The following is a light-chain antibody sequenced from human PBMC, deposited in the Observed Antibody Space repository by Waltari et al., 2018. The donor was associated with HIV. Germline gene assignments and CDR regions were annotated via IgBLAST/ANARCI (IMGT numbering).Light chain of an antibody. CDR1: QSVSSY. CDR3: QQRSNWPYT. J-gene: IGKJ2*01. Sequence: EIVLTQSPATLSLSPGERATLSCRASQSVSSYVAWYQQKPGQALRLLIYDTSNRATGIPARFSGSGSGTDFTLTIRSLEPEDFAVYYCQQRSNWPYTFGQGTKLEIK. CDR2: DTS. V-gene: IGKV3-11*01.